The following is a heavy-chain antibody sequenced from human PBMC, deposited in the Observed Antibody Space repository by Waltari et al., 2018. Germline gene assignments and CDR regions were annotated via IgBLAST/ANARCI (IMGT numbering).Heavy chain of an antibody. V-gene: IGHV4-39*01. CDR1: GGSISSSSYY. CDR2: IYYSGST. D-gene: IGHD1-26*01. Sequence: QLQLQESGPGLVKPSETLSLTCTVSGGSISSSSYYWGWIRQPPGKGLEWIGRIYYSGSTYYNPSLKSRVTISVDTSKNQFSLKLSSVTAADTAVYYCAITTTIAGYYFDYWGQGTLVTVSS. J-gene: IGHJ4*02. CDR3: AITTTIAGYYFDY.